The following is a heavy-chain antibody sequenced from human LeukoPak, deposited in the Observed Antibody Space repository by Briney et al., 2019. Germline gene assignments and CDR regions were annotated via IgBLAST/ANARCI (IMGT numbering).Heavy chain of an antibody. CDR2: ISTDGSST. J-gene: IGHJ6*02. Sequence: GGSLRLSCAASGFTFSSYWMHWLRQAPGKGVVWVSRISTDGSSTSYADSVKGRFTISRDNGKNTLYLQMNSLRAEDTAVYYCASYLTSIPSGMDVWGQGTTVTVSS. CDR1: GFTFSSYW. V-gene: IGHV3-74*01. CDR3: ASYLTSIPSGMDV. D-gene: IGHD2/OR15-2a*01.